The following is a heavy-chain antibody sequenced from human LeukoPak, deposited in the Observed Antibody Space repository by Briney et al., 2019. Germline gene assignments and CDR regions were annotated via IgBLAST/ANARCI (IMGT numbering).Heavy chain of an antibody. D-gene: IGHD3-10*01. J-gene: IGHJ3*02. CDR2: IYPGDSDT. Sequence: GESLKISCKGSGYSFTSYWIGWVRQMPGKGLEWMGIIYPGDSDTRYSPSFQGQVTISADKSISTAYLQWSSLKASDTARYYCARLGPPWSSGLLWASDIWGQGTMVTVSS. CDR1: GYSFTSYW. V-gene: IGHV5-51*01. CDR3: ARLGPPWSSGLLWASDI.